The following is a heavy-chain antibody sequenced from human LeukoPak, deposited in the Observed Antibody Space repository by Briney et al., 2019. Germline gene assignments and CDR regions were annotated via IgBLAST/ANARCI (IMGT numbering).Heavy chain of an antibody. Sequence: GGSLRLSCAASGFTFTSFSFNWVRQAPGKGLEWVSSINTVATYIYYADSVRGRLTISRDNAKNSVYLQMDSLRAEDTGVYYCARLRRNGDSGGFYYSYDYWGQGTLVTVSS. V-gene: IGHV3-21*01. CDR3: ARLRRNGDSGGFYYSYDY. J-gene: IGHJ4*02. CDR2: INTVATYI. D-gene: IGHD3-22*01. CDR1: GFTFTSFS.